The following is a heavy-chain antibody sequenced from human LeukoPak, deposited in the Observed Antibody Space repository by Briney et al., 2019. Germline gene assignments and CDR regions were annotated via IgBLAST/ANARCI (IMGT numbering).Heavy chain of an antibody. CDR3: ARDPGEWELRGYFDY. V-gene: IGHV3-23*01. J-gene: IGHJ4*02. D-gene: IGHD1-26*01. CDR2: ISGSGGST. Sequence: GGSLRLSCAASGFTFSSYAMSWVRQAPGKGLEWVSAISGSGGSTYYADSVKGRFTISRDNSKNTLYLQMNSLRAEDTAVYHCARDPGEWELRGYFDYWGQGTLVTVSS. CDR1: GFTFSSYA.